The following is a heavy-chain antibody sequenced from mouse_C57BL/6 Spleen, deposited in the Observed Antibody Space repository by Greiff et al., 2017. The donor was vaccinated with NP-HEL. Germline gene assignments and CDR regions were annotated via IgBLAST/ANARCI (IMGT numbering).Heavy chain of an antibody. CDR2: IHPNSGST. J-gene: IGHJ3*01. Sequence: QVQLKQPGAELVKPGASVKLSCKASGYTFTSYWMHWVKQRPGQGLEWIGMIHPNSGSTNYNEKFKSKATLTVDKSSSTAYMQLSSLTSEDSAVYYCASYYGSISFAYWGQGTLVTVSA. CDR1: GYTFTSYW. CDR3: ASYYGSISFAY. D-gene: IGHD1-1*01. V-gene: IGHV1-64*01.